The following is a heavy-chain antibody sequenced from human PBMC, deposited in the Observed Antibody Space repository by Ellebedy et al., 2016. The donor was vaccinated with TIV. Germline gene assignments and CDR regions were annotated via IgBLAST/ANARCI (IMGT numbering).Heavy chain of an antibody. D-gene: IGHD6-19*01. Sequence: GESLKISCVDSGLTFSRYWMSWVRQTPGRGLEWVANIKQDGSDKNYVDSVKGRFTISRDNAKNSLYLQMNSLSADDTAVYYCAKTASKGRGWRTPIDYWGQGTLVTVSS. V-gene: IGHV3-7*03. CDR1: GLTFSRYW. CDR2: IKQDGSDK. CDR3: AKTASKGRGWRTPIDY. J-gene: IGHJ4*02.